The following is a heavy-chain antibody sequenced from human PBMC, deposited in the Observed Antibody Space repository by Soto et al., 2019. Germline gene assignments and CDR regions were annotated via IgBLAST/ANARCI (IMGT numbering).Heavy chain of an antibody. D-gene: IGHD3-10*01. CDR3: ARYTSGSVDS. J-gene: IGHJ5*01. CDR2: IYSTGVA. CDR1: SGSVNGFF. V-gene: IGHV4-4*07. Sequence: SETLSLTCTVSSGSVNGFFWTWIRQPAGKGLEWIGRIYSTGVANYNPSLESRVSMSLDTSKNQFSLGLSSLTAADTALYYCARYTSGSVDSWGQGTLVTVSS.